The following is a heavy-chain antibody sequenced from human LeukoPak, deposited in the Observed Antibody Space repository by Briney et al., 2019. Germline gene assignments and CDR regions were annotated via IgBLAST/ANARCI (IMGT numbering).Heavy chain of an antibody. CDR2: IIPILGIA. V-gene: IGHV1-69*10. J-gene: IGHJ4*02. D-gene: IGHD3-22*01. CDR3: ARDIGLMYYYDSSGYFDY. Sequence: PWASVTVSCKASGGTFSSYAISWVRQAPGQGLEWMGRIIPILGIANYAQKFQGRVTITADKSTSTAYMELSSLRSEDTAVYYCARDIGLMYYYDSSGYFDYWGQGTLVTVSS. CDR1: GGTFSSYA.